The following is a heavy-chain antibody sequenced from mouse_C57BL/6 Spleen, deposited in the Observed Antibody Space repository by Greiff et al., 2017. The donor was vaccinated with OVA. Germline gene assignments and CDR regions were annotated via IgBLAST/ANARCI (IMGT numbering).Heavy chain of an antibody. J-gene: IGHJ3*01. D-gene: IGHD2-5*01. Sequence: VQLQQSGAELVKPGASVKMSCKASGYTFTSYWITWVKQRPGQGLEWIGDIYPGSGSTNYNEKFKSKATLTVDTSSSTAYMQLSSLTSEDSAVYYCARSPYYSTAWFAYWGQGTLVTVSA. CDR3: ARSPYYSTAWFAY. V-gene: IGHV1-55*01. CDR2: IYPGSGST. CDR1: GYTFTSYW.